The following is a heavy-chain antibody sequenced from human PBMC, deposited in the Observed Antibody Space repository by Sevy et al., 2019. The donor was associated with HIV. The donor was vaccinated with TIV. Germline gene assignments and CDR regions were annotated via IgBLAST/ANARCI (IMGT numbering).Heavy chain of an antibody. J-gene: IGHJ1*01. CDR3: TTEGAD. CDR2: VRSKGDGGTA. V-gene: IGHV3-15*01. Sequence: GGYLRLSCAASGFSFSDAWLSWVRQVPGKGLEWVGRVRSKGDGGTAEYAAPVKGRFTIARDDSKNTMYVQMNNLKNEDTGIYYCTTEGADWGQGTLVIVSS. CDR1: GFSFSDAW.